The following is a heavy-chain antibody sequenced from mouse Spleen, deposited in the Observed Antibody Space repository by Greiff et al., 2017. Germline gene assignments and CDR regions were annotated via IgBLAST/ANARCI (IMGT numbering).Heavy chain of an antibody. D-gene: IGHD2-1*01. J-gene: IGHJ4*01. V-gene: IGHV1-4*02. Sequence: VQLQQSAAELARPGASVEMSCTASGYTFTSYTMHWVKQRPGQGLEWIGYINPSSGYTEYNQKFKDKTTLTADKSSSTAYMQLSSLTSEDSAVYYCAREGFFSGKSTMDYWGQGPSDTASS. CDR2: INPSSGYT. CDR1: GYTFTSYT. CDR3: AREGFFSGKSTMDY.